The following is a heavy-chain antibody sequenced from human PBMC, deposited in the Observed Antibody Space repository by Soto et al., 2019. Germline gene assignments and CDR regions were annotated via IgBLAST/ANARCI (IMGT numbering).Heavy chain of an antibody. CDR3: AKVFSPEGGNYFDH. CDR1: GFTFSNFA. CDR2: ISNSFSDGNT. Sequence: GSLRRSCAASGFTFSNFAMNWVRQAPGKGLEWVSAISNSFSDGNTHYADSVKGRFTISRDNDKNTVFLEIDSLRAEDTAVYYCAKVFSPEGGNYFDHWGPGTLVTVSS. V-gene: IGHV3-23*01. J-gene: IGHJ4*02.